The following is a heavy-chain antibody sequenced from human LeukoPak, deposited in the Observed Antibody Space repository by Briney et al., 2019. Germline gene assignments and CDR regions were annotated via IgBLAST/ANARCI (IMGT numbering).Heavy chain of an antibody. J-gene: IGHJ4*02. CDR2: IYPGDSDT. CDR3: ARLRFLEPGYFDY. Sequence: GESLKISCKGSGYSFTSYWIGWVLQMPGKGLEWMVIIYPGDSDTRYSPSFQGQVTISADKSISTAYLQWSSLKASDTAMYYCARLRFLEPGYFDYWGQGTLVTVSS. V-gene: IGHV5-51*01. CDR1: GYSFTSYW. D-gene: IGHD3-3*01.